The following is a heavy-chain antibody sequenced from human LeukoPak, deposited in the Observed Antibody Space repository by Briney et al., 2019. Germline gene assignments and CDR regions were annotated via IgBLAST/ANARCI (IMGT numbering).Heavy chain of an antibody. J-gene: IGHJ3*02. V-gene: IGHV4-39*02. Sequence: SETLSLTCTVSGGSISSSSSYWGWIRQPPGKGLGWIGSIYYSGSTYYNPSLKSRVTISVDTSKNQFSLKLSSVTAADTAVYYCAREPVGWYGSVGDAFDIWGQGTMVTVSS. CDR2: IYYSGST. CDR3: AREPVGWYGSVGDAFDI. CDR1: GGSISSSSSY. D-gene: IGHD6-19*01.